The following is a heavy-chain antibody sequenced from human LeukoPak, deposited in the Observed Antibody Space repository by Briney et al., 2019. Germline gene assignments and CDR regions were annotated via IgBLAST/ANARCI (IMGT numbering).Heavy chain of an antibody. CDR1: GFTFSHYW. D-gene: IGHD3-10*02. Sequence: GGSLRLSCTASGFTFSHYWMSWVRQAPGKGLEWVSYISSSGSTIYYADSVKGRFTISRDNAKNSLYLQMNSLRAEDTAVYYCAELGITMIGGVWGKGTTVTISS. V-gene: IGHV3-48*04. CDR3: AELGITMIGGV. J-gene: IGHJ6*04. CDR2: ISSSGSTI.